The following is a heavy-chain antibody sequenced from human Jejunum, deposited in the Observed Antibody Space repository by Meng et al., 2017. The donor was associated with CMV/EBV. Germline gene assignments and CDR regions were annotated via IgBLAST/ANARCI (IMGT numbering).Heavy chain of an antibody. Sequence: ESVGGLAKPGGSLRLSCAGAGFTFDDYYMNWSRQAPGKGLEWVSSVSSVSSYTNYADSVKGRFTISRDNAKNSLYLQMNSLRAEDTAVYYCARDRYCTNGVCYTHFDSWGQGTLVTVSS. CDR2: VSSVSSYT. CDR3: ARDRYCTNGVCYTHFDS. J-gene: IGHJ4*02. V-gene: IGHV3-11*06. D-gene: IGHD2-8*01. CDR1: GFTFDDYY.